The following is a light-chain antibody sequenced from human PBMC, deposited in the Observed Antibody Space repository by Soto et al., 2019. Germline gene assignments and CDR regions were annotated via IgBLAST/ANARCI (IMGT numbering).Light chain of an antibody. CDR2: GAS. CDR3: HQYDNWPT. V-gene: IGKV3-15*01. J-gene: IGKJ1*01. CDR1: QSVSSS. Sequence: EIVMTQSPATLSVSPGERATLSCRASQSVSSSLAWYQQKPGQAPRLLIYGASTRATGIPARFSGSGSGTEFTLTISSLQSEDFVVYYCHQYDNWPTFGQGTTVETK.